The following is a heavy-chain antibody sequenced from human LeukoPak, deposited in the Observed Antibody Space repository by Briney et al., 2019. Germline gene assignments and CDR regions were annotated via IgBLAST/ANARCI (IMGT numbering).Heavy chain of an antibody. J-gene: IGHJ4*02. CDR3: ARELYDILTGYYTIFDY. CDR1: GFTFSSYW. V-gene: IGHV3-48*04. Sequence: GGSLRLSCAASGFTFSSYWMSWVRQAPGKGLEWVSYISSSGSTIYYADSVKGRFTISRDNAKNSLYLQMNSLRAEDTAVYYCARELYDILTGYYTIFDYWGQGTLVTVSS. CDR2: ISSSGSTI. D-gene: IGHD3-9*01.